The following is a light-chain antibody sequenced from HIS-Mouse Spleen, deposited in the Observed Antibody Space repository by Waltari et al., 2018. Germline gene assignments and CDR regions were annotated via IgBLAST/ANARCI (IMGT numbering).Light chain of an antibody. V-gene: IGKV1-5*03. J-gene: IGKJ1*01. Sequence: DIQMTQSPSTLSASVGDRVTITCRASQSISSWLAWYQQKPGKAPKLLIYKASSLESAVPSRFSGSGSGTEFTLTISCLQPDDFATYYCQQYNSYSGTFGQGTKVEIK. CDR3: QQYNSYSGT. CDR2: KAS. CDR1: QSISSW.